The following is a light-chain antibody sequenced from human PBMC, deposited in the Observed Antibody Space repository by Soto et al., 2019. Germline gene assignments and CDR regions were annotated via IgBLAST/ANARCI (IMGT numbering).Light chain of an antibody. CDR1: QSISSW. Sequence: DIQMTQSPSTLSASVGDRVTITCRASQSISSWLAWYQQKPGKAPKLLIYDASSLESGVPSRFSGSGSGTEFTLTISSLQPDDFATYYCQQYNSYSYTFDQGTKVDIK. CDR3: QQYNSYSYT. J-gene: IGKJ2*01. CDR2: DAS. V-gene: IGKV1-5*01.